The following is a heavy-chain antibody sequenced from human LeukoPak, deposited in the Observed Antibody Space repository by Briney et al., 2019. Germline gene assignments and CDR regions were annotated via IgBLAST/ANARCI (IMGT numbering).Heavy chain of an antibody. CDR1: GVSVSANY. CDR2: IYTDGNT. CDR3: THGDYLLTY. V-gene: IGHV3-66*01. J-gene: IGHJ4*02. D-gene: IGHD4-17*01. Sequence: GGSLRLSCEVSGVSVSANYWHWVRQAPGKALEWVSLIYTDGNTHYADSVKGRFIFSRDSTKTTLYLQMNSLRTEDTAVYFCTHGDYLLTYWGQGTLVTVSS.